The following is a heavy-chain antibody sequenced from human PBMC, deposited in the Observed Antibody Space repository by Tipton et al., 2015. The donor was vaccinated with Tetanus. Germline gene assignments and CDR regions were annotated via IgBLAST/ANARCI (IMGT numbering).Heavy chain of an antibody. Sequence: TLSLTCTVSGGSLRSGDHYWSWIRQPPGKGLEWLAYISSSGSTNSNYSLKSRITISRDTSKNQFSLKLASVTAADTAVYFCARGGDTYFGSSCFYDWWGQGTRVTASS. V-gene: IGHV4-61*08. CDR1: GGSLRSGDHY. CDR3: ARGGDTYFGSSCFYDW. J-gene: IGHJ4*02. D-gene: IGHD3-22*01. CDR2: ISSSGST.